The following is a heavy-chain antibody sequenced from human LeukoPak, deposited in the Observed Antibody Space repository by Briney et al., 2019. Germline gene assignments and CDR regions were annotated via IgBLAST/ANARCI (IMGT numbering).Heavy chain of an antibody. CDR2: IYYSGST. CDR1: GGSISSSSYY. CDR3: ARIPWFGEFMVGSYYFDY. V-gene: IGHV4-39*01. D-gene: IGHD3-10*01. J-gene: IGHJ4*02. Sequence: SETLSLTCTVSGGSISSSSYYWGWIRQPPGKGLEWIGSIYYSGSTYYNPSLKSRVTISVDTSKKQCSLKLSSVTAADTAVYYCARIPWFGEFMVGSYYFDYWGQGTLVTVSS.